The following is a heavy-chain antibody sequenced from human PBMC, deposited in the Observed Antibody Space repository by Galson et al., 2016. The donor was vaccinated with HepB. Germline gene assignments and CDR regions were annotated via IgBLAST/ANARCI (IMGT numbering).Heavy chain of an antibody. D-gene: IGHD7-27*01. CDR3: ARVGIRDAFDV. CDR1: GFTFSNFW. CDR2: IGTADDT. J-gene: IGHJ3*01. V-gene: IGHV3-13*01. Sequence: SLRLSCAASGFTFSNFWMHWVRQVTGKGLEWVSGIGTADDTYYPDSVKGRFIISRENAKNSLYLQMDSLRAGDTAVYYCARVGIRDAFDVWGRGTMVTVSS.